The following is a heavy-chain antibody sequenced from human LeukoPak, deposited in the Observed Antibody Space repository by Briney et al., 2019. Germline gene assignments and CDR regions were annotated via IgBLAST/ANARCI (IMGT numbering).Heavy chain of an antibody. CDR3: ARARSWSRHNWFDP. CDR1: GYTFTSYD. D-gene: IGHD2-15*01. CDR2: MNPNGGNT. J-gene: IGHJ5*02. V-gene: IGHV1-8*01. Sequence: SVKVSCKASGYTFTSYDINWVRQATGQGLEWMGWMNPNGGNTGYAQKFQGRVTMTRNTSISTAYMELSSLRSEDTAVYYCARARSWSRHNWFDPWGQGTLVTVSS.